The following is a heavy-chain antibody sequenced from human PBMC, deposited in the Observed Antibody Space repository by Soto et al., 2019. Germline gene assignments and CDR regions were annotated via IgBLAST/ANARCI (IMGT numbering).Heavy chain of an antibody. Sequence: GGPLRLSCAASGFTVSNNYMTWVRQAPGKGLEWVSMIYSSGSTFYADSVKGRFTISRDNSKNTLYLQMHSLRADDTAVYYCAKGHYESYRSPTHSFDVWGRGTMVTVSS. CDR2: IYSSGST. CDR3: AKGHYESYRSPTHSFDV. CDR1: GFTVSNNY. J-gene: IGHJ3*01. D-gene: IGHD4-17*01. V-gene: IGHV3-53*01.